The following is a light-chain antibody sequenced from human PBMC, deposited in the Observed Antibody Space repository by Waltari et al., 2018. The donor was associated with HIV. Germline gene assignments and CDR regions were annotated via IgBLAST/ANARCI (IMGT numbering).Light chain of an antibody. Sequence: QSVLTQPPSASGTPGQRISISCFGSSSNIGSNYVYWYQQLPGTAPNLLIYRNNPRPSGCPDRFSGSKSGTSASLAISGLRSEDEADYYCATWDDSLRGVVFGGGAKLTVL. J-gene: IGLJ2*01. CDR2: RNN. V-gene: IGLV1-47*01. CDR3: ATWDDSLRGVV. CDR1: SSNIGSNY.